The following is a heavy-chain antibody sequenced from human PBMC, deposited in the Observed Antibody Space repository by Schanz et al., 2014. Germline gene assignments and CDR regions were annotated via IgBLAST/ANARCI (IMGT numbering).Heavy chain of an antibody. CDR1: GFTFSHYW. D-gene: IGHD2-2*01. Sequence: EVQLVESGGGLVQPGGSLRLSCAASGFTFSHYWLSWVRQTPGKRLEWVANIRQDGSAKFYVDSVKGRFTISRDNAKNSLYLQMNSLRAEDTAVYYCERFQSPHQPFDYWGQGTLVTVSS. CDR3: ERFQSPHQPFDY. J-gene: IGHJ4*02. CDR2: IRQDGSAK. V-gene: IGHV3-7*01.